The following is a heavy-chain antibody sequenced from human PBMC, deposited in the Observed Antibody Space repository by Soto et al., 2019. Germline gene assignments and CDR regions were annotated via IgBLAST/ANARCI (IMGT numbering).Heavy chain of an antibody. CDR3: VKGSEEKSD. CDR1: GFLFSSYA. V-gene: IGHV3-30*18. CDR2: ISYDGSNK. Sequence: PGGSLRLSCAASGFLFSSYAMHWVRQAPGKGLEWVAVISYDGSNKYYADSVQGRLTIPRDNSKRTLYLQMNSLRTEDTAVYYCVKGSEEKSDWGQGTLVTVSS. J-gene: IGHJ4*02.